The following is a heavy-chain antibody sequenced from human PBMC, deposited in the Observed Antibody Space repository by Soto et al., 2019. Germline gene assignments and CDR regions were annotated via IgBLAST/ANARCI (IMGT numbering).Heavy chain of an antibody. Sequence: SVKVSCKASGGTFSSYAISWVRQAPGQGLEWMGGIIPIFGTANYAQKFQGRVTITADESTSTAYMELSSLRSEDTAVYYCASQIRAVDTATHYYGMDGWGQGTTVTVAS. V-gene: IGHV1-69*13. CDR2: IIPIFGTA. CDR1: GGTFSSYA. J-gene: IGHJ6*02. CDR3: ASQIRAVDTATHYYGMDG. D-gene: IGHD5-18*01.